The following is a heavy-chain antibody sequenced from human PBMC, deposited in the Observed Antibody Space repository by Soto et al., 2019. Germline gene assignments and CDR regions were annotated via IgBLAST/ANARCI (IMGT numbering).Heavy chain of an antibody. Sequence: SETLSLTCSVSGGSMSSGAYYWNWIRQHPVKGLEWIAYIYHTGNTYYNPSLRSRTTISVDTSENQFSLKLTSVTAADTAVYYCASSYSGYLDNWGQGTLVTVSS. CDR2: IYHTGNT. CDR1: GGSMSSGAYY. V-gene: IGHV4-31*03. J-gene: IGHJ4*02. D-gene: IGHD3-22*01. CDR3: ASSYSGYLDN.